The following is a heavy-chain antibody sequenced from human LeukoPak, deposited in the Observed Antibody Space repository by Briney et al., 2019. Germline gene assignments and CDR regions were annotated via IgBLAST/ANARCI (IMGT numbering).Heavy chain of an antibody. CDR3: ARVPLEYAADRFDP. CDR1: GGSISSSSYY. V-gene: IGHV4-39*07. Sequence: SETLSLTCTVSGGSISSSSYYWGWIRQPPGKGLEWIGSIYYSGSTYYNPSLKSRVTISVDTSKNQFSLKLSSVTAADTAVYYCARVPLEYAADRFDPWGQGTLVTVSS. CDR2: IYYSGST. D-gene: IGHD6-13*01. J-gene: IGHJ5*02.